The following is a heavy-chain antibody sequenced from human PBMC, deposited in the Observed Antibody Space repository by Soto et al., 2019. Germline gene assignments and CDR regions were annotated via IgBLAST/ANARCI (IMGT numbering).Heavy chain of an antibody. CDR1: GKSVITNIAA. CDR2: TYFRSKWYN. D-gene: IGHD5-12*01. J-gene: IGHJ1*01. V-gene: IGHV6-1*01. CDR3: ARGSVDNSFHH. Sequence: PSQTLSGTCAISGKSVITNIAAWCWIRQSPPRGLEWLGRTYFRSKWYNDYATSVKSRISITADTSKNLFSLQLDSVTPEDTAVYYCARGSVDNSFHHWGQGTLVTVSS.